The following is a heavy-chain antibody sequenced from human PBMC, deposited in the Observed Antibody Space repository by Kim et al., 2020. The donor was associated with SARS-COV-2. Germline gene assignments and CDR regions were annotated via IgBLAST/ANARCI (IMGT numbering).Heavy chain of an antibody. Sequence: ASVKVSCKASGYTFTSYYMHWVRQAPGQGLEWMGIINPSGGSTSYAQKFQGRVTMTRDTSTSTVYMELSSLRSEDTAVYYCARGRDVLRFLEWLPMRGNWFDPWGQGTLVTVSS. V-gene: IGHV1-46*01. CDR1: GYTFTSYY. CDR2: INPSGGST. D-gene: IGHD3-3*01. J-gene: IGHJ5*02. CDR3: ARGRDVLRFLEWLPMRGNWFDP.